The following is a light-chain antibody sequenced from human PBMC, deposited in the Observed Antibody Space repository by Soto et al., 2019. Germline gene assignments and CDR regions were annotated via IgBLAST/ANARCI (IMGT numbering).Light chain of an antibody. V-gene: IGKV3-11*01. CDR1: QSVHTF. CDR2: GAS. Sequence: EIVLTQSPDTLSLSPGEGASLSCRASQSVHTFLAWYQQKPGHPPRLLIYGASTRATGVPARFSGSGSGTDFTLTISSLEPEDFAVYYCHQRSNWPPDTFGQGTRLDI. J-gene: IGKJ5*01. CDR3: HQRSNWPPDT.